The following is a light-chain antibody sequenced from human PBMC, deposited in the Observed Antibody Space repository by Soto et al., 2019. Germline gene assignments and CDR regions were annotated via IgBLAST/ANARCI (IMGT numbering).Light chain of an antibody. Sequence: VLTQPPSASGSPGQSVTISCTGTSSDVGGYNFVSWYQQHPGKAPKFMIYEVTKRPSGVPDRFSGSKSGNTASLTVSGLQAEDEADYYCSSYAGGIKWVFGGGTKLTVL. CDR1: SSDVGGYNF. V-gene: IGLV2-8*01. CDR3: SSYAGGIKWV. J-gene: IGLJ3*02. CDR2: EVT.